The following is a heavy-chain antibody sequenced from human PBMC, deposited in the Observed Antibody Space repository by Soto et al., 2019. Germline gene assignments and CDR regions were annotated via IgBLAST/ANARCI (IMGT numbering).Heavy chain of an antibody. V-gene: IGHV3-21*01. CDR3: AREAYVSRTTGTTHNYGMDV. CDR1: GFTFSSYS. D-gene: IGHD1-1*01. Sequence: EVQLVESGGGLVKPGGSLRLSCAASGFTFSSYSMNWVSQAPGKGLEWVSSISSSSSYIYYADSVKGRFTISRDNAKNSLYMQMNSLRAEDTAVYYCAREAYVSRTTGTTHNYGMDVWGQGTTVTVSS. CDR2: ISSSSSYI. J-gene: IGHJ6*02.